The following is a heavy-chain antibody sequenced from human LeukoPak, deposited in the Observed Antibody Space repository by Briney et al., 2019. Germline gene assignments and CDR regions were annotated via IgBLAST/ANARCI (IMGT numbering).Heavy chain of an antibody. CDR1: GYTFTGYY. Sequence: ASVKVSCTASGYTFTGYYMHWVRQAPGQGLEWMGWINPNSGGTNYAQKFQGRVTMTRDTSISTAYMELSRLRSDDTAVYYCARDTPYYGSGSYLVVSYYYGMDVWGQGTTVTVSS. D-gene: IGHD3-10*01. V-gene: IGHV1-2*02. CDR3: ARDTPYYGSGSYLVVSYYYGMDV. J-gene: IGHJ6*02. CDR2: INPNSGGT.